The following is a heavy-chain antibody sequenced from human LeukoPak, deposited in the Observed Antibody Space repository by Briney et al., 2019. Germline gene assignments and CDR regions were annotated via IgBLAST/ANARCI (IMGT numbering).Heavy chain of an antibody. D-gene: IGHD4-23*01. Sequence: GGSLRLSCAASGFTFSSYEMHWVRQAPGKGLEWVSYIYYADSVKDRFTISRDNAKNSLYLQMNSLRAEDTAVYYCARDYGGSSPFDYWGQGTLVTVSS. V-gene: IGHV3-48*03. CDR2: I. J-gene: IGHJ4*02. CDR1: GFTFSSYE. CDR3: ARDYGGSSPFDY.